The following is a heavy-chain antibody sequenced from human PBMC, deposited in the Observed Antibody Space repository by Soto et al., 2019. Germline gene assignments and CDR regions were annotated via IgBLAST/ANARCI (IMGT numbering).Heavy chain of an antibody. V-gene: IGHV3-7*03. CDR1: GFTFSSYW. CDR3: ARGYSIDY. CDR2: IKQSGSET. Sequence: GGSLRLSCAASGFTFSSYWMTWVRQAPGKGLEWVANIKQSGSETYYVDSVKGRFTISRDDAKNALYLQMNTLRAEGTAVYFCARGYSIDYWGQGTLVTVSS. J-gene: IGHJ4*02. D-gene: IGHD5-18*01.